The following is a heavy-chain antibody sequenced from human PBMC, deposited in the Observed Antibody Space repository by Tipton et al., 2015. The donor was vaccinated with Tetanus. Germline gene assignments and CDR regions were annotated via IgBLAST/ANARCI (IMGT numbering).Heavy chain of an antibody. J-gene: IGHJ4*02. V-gene: IGHV3-30*04. D-gene: IGHD3-22*01. CDR3: AREYDSSGYYYRGIDY. CDR1: GFTFSSYA. CDR2: ISYDGSNK. Sequence: SLRLSCAASGFTFSSYAMHWVRQAPGKGLEWVAVISYDGSNKYYADSVKGRFTISRDNSKNTLYLQMNSLRAEDTAVYYCAREYDSSGYYYRGIDYWGQGTLVTVSS.